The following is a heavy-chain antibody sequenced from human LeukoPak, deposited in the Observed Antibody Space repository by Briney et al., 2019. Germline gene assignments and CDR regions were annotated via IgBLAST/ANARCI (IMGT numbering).Heavy chain of an antibody. J-gene: IGHJ3*02. CDR2: IYRSGST. V-gene: IGHV4-38-2*01. CDR1: GYSISNGYY. CDR3: ARRLVVVPAAIRGDAFDI. D-gene: IGHD2-2*02. Sequence: SDTLSLTCGVSGYSISNGYYWTWIRQPPGKGLEWIGSIYRSGSTNYNPYLKSRVTISVDTSKNQFSLKLTSVTAADTAVYYCARRLVVVPAAIRGDAFDIWGQGTMVTVSS.